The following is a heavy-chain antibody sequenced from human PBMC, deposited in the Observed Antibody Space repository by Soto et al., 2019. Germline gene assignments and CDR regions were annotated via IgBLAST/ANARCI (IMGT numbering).Heavy chain of an antibody. D-gene: IGHD4-17*01. J-gene: IGHJ4*02. CDR2: ISSSSSYI. V-gene: IGHV3-21*01. CDR1: GFTFSSYS. Sequence: GGSLRLSCAASGFTFSSYSMNWVRQAPGKGLEWVSSISSSSSYIYYTDSLRGRFTISRDNAKNSLYLQMNSLRAEDTAVYYCASGDYGEPFDYWGQGTPVTVSS. CDR3: ASGDYGEPFDY.